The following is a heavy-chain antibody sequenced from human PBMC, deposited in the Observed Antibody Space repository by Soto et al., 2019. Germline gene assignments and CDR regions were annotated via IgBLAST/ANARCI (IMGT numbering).Heavy chain of an antibody. D-gene: IGHD3-22*01. CDR2: IYYSGST. V-gene: IGHV4-39*01. CDR3: ARQRYYDSSGYYPDY. Sequence: QLQLQESGPGLVKPSETLSLTCTVSGGSISSRSYYWGWIRQPPGKGLEWIGSIYYSGSTYYNPSLKSRVTISVDTSKNQFSLKLSSVTAADTAVYYCARQRYYDSSGYYPDYWGQGTLVTVSS. CDR1: GGSISSRSYY. J-gene: IGHJ4*02.